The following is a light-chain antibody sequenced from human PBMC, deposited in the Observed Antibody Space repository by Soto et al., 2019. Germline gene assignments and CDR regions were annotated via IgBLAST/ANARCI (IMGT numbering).Light chain of an antibody. CDR1: QSVRSNY. V-gene: IGKV3-20*01. CDR2: GAS. CDR3: QQYDSSTIT. J-gene: IGKJ5*01. Sequence: EIVLTQSPGTLSLSPGERVTLSCRASQSVRSNYLAWYQQKPGQAPRLLIYGASSRATGIPDRFSGSGSGTDFTLTVSRLEPEDFAVYYCQQYDSSTITFGQGTRLEIK.